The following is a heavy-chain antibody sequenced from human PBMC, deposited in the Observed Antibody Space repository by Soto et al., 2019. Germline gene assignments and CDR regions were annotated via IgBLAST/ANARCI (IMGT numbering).Heavy chain of an antibody. CDR2: IYFTGST. V-gene: IGHV4-61*01. CDR1: GGAVSSGTYY. J-gene: IGHJ5*02. Sequence: SETLSLTCTVSGGAVSSGTYYWSWIRQPPGKGLEWIGHIYFTGSTNYNPSLKSRVTMSLDTSRNQFSLKLSSVTAADTAVYYCTRGSHRVQWFDPWGRGTLVTVSS. CDR3: TRGSHRVQWFDP.